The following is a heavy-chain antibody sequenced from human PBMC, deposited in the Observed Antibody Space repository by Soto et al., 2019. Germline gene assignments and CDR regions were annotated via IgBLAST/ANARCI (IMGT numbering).Heavy chain of an antibody. CDR1: GYRFTSYG. Sequence: AASVKVSCKASGYRFTSYGIGWVRQAPGKGLEWMGGFDPEDGETIYAQKFQGRVTMTEDTSTDTAYMELSSLRSEDTAVYYCATGDYGDYHVGNYYYYGMDVWGQGTTVTVSS. J-gene: IGHJ6*02. D-gene: IGHD4-17*01. V-gene: IGHV1-24*01. CDR2: FDPEDGET. CDR3: ATGDYGDYHVGNYYYYGMDV.